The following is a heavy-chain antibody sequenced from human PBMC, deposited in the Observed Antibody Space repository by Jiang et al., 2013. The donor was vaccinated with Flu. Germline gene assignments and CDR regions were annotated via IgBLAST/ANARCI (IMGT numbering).Heavy chain of an antibody. CDR1: A. J-gene: IGHJ5*02. D-gene: IGHD3-9*01. V-gene: IGHV3-30-3*01. CDR2: ISYDGSNK. Sequence: AMHWVRQAPGKGLEWVAVISYDGSNKYYADSVKGRFTISRDNSKNTLYLQMNSLRAEDTAVYYCARSPQLRYFDWLEDWFDPWGQGTLVTVSS. CDR3: ARSPQLRYFDWLEDWFDP.